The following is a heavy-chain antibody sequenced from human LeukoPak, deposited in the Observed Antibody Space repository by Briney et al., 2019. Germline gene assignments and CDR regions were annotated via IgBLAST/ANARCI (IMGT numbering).Heavy chain of an antibody. V-gene: IGHV3-23*01. D-gene: IGHD3-22*01. J-gene: IGHJ5*02. Sequence: PGGSLRLSCAASGFTFSTYAMTWVRQAPGKGLEWVSSITGTGDGTSAADSVKGRFTISRDSSKHTLYLQMNSLRAEDTAVYYCARDLGQYYDTSDNWFDPWGQGTLVTVSS. CDR1: GFTFSTYA. CDR2: ITGTGDGT. CDR3: ARDLGQYYDTSDNWFDP.